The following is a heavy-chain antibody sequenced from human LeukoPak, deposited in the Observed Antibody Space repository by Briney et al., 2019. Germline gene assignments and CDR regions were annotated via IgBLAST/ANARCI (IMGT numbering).Heavy chain of an antibody. V-gene: IGHV4-34*01. CDR3: ARRVDDIVVVPAATRTPNWFDP. Sequence: NPSETLSLTCAVYGGSFSGYYWSWIRQPPGKGLEWIGEINHSGSTNYNPSLKSRVTISVDTSKNQFSLKLGSVTAADTAVYYCARRVDDIVVVPAATRTPNWFDPWGQRTLVTLSS. J-gene: IGHJ5*02. CDR1: GGSFSGYY. CDR2: INHSGST. D-gene: IGHD2-2*01.